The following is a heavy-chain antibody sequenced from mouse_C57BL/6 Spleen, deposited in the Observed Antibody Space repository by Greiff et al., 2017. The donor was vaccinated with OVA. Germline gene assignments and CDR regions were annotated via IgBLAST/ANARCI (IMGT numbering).Heavy chain of an antibody. CDR2: IDPANGNT. J-gene: IGHJ2*01. CDR1: GFNIKNTY. D-gene: IGHD2-2*01. Sequence: EVQLQESVAELVRPGASVKLSCTASGFNIKNTYMHWVKQRPEQGLEWIGRIDPANGNTNYAPKFKGKATITADTSSNTAYLQLSSLTSEYTSIYYCAIWGYDVDFDYWGQGTTLTVSS. V-gene: IGHV14-3*01. CDR3: AIWGYDVDFDY.